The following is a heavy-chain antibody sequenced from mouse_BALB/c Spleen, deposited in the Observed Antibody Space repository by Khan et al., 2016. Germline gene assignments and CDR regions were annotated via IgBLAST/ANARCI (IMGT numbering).Heavy chain of an antibody. V-gene: IGHV1S135*01. CDR2: IDPYNGGT. CDR3: ASDLLWYAMDY. CDR1: GYAFTSYN. J-gene: IGHJ4*01. Sequence: VQLQQSGPELVKPGASVKVSCKASGYAFTSYNMYWVKQSHGKSLEWIGYIDPYNGGTNYNQTFKGKATLTVDKSSSTAYMHLNSLTSEDSAVYDCASDLLWYAMDYWGQGTSVTVYS. D-gene: IGHD2-1*01.